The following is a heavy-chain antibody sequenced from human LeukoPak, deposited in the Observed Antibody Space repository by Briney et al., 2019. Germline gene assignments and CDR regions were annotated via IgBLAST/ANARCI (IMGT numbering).Heavy chain of an antibody. CDR2: INTGNGNT. V-gene: IGHV1-3*04. Sequence: ASVKVSCKASGYTFTDYAVHWVRQAPGQRLEWMGWINTGNGNTKYSQKFQDRVTLTRDTSASTVYMELSSLRFEDTAVYYCAREYYHDETPDYWGQGTLVTVSS. CDR1: GYTFTDYA. D-gene: IGHD2/OR15-2a*01. CDR3: AREYYHDETPDY. J-gene: IGHJ4*02.